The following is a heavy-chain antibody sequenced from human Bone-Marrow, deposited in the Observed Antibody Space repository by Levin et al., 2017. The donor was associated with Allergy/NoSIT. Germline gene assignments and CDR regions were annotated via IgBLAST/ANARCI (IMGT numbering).Heavy chain of an antibody. D-gene: IGHD7-27*01. Sequence: SGPTLVKPTQTLTLTCTFSGFLLSTSGVGVGWIRQPPGKALEWLALIYWDDDKRYSPSLKSRLTITKDTSKNQVVLIMTNMDPVDTATYYCAHKTNGELSGCFDDWGQGTLVTVSS. V-gene: IGHV2-5*02. J-gene: IGHJ4*02. CDR2: IYWDDDK. CDR3: AHKTNGELSGCFDD. CDR1: GFLLSTSGVG.